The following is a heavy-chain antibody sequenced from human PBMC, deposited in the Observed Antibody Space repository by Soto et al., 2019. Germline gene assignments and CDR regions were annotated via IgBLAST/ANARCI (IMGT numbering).Heavy chain of an antibody. V-gene: IGHV4-59*01. J-gene: IGHJ5*01. D-gene: IGHD3-22*01. Sequence: SETLSLTCTVSGGSISSYYWSWIRQPPEKGLEWIGYIYYSGSTNYNPSLKSRVAISLDTSKNQFSLKLSSVTAADTAVYYCARLGGYYQALDSWGQGTLVTVSS. CDR3: ARLGGYYQALDS. CDR2: IYYSGST. CDR1: GGSISSYY.